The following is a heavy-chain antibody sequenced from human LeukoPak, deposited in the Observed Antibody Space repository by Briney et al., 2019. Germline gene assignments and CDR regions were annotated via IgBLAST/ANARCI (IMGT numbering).Heavy chain of an antibody. Sequence: SVKVSCKASGFTFSSSAMRWVRQARGQRLEWIGWIVVGSGNTKYAQKMQERVTITRDMSTSTAYMELSSLRSEDTAVYYCAADPRGIGSNWFDPWGQGTLVTVSS. V-gene: IGHV1-58*02. D-gene: IGHD3-10*01. CDR1: GFTFSSSA. J-gene: IGHJ5*02. CDR2: IVVGSGNT. CDR3: AADPRGIGSNWFDP.